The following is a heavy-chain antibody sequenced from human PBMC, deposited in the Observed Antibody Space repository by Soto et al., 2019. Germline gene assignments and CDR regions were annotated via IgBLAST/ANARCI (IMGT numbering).Heavy chain of an antibody. Sequence: EAQLLESRGDLVQSGGSLRLSCAASGFTFSIYGMTWVRQAPGKGLEWVSAISGSGGSTYYADSVKGRFTISRDNSNNTLYMQRNSLRVEDTAVYDCAKRDQQCWGQGTLVTVSS. D-gene: IGHD6-19*01. CDR2: ISGSGGST. V-gene: IGHV3-23*01. CDR1: GFTFSIYG. CDR3: AKRDQQC. J-gene: IGHJ4*02.